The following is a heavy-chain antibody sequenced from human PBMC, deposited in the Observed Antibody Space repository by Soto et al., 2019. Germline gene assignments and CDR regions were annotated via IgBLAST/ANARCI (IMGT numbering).Heavy chain of an antibody. CDR2: ISYDGSNK. CDR3: AKDQAVARNGGKYYYYGMDV. J-gene: IGHJ6*02. D-gene: IGHD6-19*01. Sequence: QVQLVESGGGVVQPGRSLRLSCAASGFTFSSYGMHWVRQAPGKGLEWVAVISYDGSNKYYADSVKGRFTISRDNSKNTLYLQMNSLRAEDTAVYYCAKDQAVARNGGKYYYYGMDVWGQGTTVTVSS. CDR1: GFTFSSYG. V-gene: IGHV3-30*18.